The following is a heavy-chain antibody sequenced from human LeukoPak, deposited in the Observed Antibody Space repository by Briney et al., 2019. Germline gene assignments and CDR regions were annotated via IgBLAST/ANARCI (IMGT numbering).Heavy chain of an antibody. CDR3: ARHFAYSSSSYFDY. D-gene: IGHD6-6*01. CDR2: VYYTGST. V-gene: IGHV4-59*08. Sequence: KPSETLSLTCSVSGGSVSNYYWSWIRQPSGKGLEWIGYVYYTGSTNYNPSLKSRVTMFEDKSKNQFSLRLYSVTVADTAVYYCARHFAYSSSSYFDYWGQGSLVTVSS. CDR1: GGSVSNYY. J-gene: IGHJ4*02.